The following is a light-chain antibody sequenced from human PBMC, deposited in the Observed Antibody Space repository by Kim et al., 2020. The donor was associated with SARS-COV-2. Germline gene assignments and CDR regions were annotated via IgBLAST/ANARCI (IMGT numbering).Light chain of an antibody. CDR2: DAS. J-gene: IGKJ4*01. V-gene: IGKV3-11*01. CDR3: QQCSNWPPT. CDR1: QSVSTY. Sequence: DTVLTQFPATLSLSPGERATLSCRASQSVSTYLAWYQHKPGQAPRLLIHDASNRATGIPPRFRGSGSGTDFTLTVTSLEPEDFAIHYCQQCSNWPPTLGGGTNLEI.